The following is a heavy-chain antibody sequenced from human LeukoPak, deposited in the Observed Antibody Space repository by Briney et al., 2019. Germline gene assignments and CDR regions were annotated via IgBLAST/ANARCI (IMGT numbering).Heavy chain of an antibody. CDR3: AVGVRGSGSYQIWGHAFDI. D-gene: IGHD3-10*01. J-gene: IGHJ3*02. Sequence: ASVKVSCKTSGGTFSNYAISWVRQAPGQGLEWMGGIIPIFATADYAQKFQGRVTITADESTSTAYMELSSLRSEDTAVYYCAVGVRGSGSYQIWGHAFDIWGQGTMVTVSS. V-gene: IGHV1-69*01. CDR1: GGTFSNYA. CDR2: IIPIFATA.